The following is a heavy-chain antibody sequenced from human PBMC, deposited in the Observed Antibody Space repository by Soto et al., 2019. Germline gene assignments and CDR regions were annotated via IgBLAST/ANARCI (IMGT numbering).Heavy chain of an antibody. Sequence: SETLPLTCGVYGGSCSGYYWSRIRQPQGKGLEWIGTINHSARTNDADSVKGRYNISRDNAKNTLYLQMNRLRVDHTAVYYCARGVRSGSYPYYYYAMDVWGQGTTVTVSS. V-gene: IGHV4-34*01. CDR2: INHSART. D-gene: IGHD1-26*01. CDR1: GGSCSGYY. CDR3: ARGVRSGSYPYYYYAMDV. J-gene: IGHJ6*02.